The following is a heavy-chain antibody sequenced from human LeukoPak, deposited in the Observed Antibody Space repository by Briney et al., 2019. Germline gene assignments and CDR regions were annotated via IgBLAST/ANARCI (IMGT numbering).Heavy chain of an antibody. V-gene: IGHV3-7*02. J-gene: IGHJ4*02. CDR3: ARSLLAGAPGF. D-gene: IGHD4/OR15-4a*01. CDR2: INEDGSQK. CDR1: GLTLSRHW. Sequence: GGSLRLSCAASGLTLSRHWMSWVRQAPGKGLEWVANINEDGSQKHHVDSVKGRFTVSRDNAKNSLYLQMNNLRAEDTAVYYCARSLLAGAPGFWGQGTLVTVSS.